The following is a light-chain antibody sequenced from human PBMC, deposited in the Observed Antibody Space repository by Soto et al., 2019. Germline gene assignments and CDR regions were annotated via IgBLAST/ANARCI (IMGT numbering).Light chain of an antibody. CDR1: QSLLQSDGNTY. Sequence: IVMTQTPLSLSVTPGQPASISCKSSQSLLQSDGNTYLYWDLQKPGQPPQLLIYAVSNRFSGVPDRFIGSGAGTDFTLKISRVEAEDVGVYYCMQRIQLPRKFGQGTKVEI. J-gene: IGKJ1*01. V-gene: IGKV2D-29*01. CDR3: MQRIQLPRK. CDR2: AVS.